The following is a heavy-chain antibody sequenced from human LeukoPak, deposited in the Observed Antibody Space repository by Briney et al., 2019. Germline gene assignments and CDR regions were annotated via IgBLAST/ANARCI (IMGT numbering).Heavy chain of an antibody. CDR2: INSSSSYI. CDR1: GFTFSSYN. V-gene: IGHV3-21*01. CDR3: ARDPAYCGGDCYSVYRDAFDI. J-gene: IGHJ3*02. Sequence: GGSLRLSCAASGFTFSSYNMNWVRQAPGKGREWVSSINSSSSYIYYADSVRGRFTISRDNAKNSLYLQINSLRAEDTAVYYCARDPAYCGGDCYSVYRDAFDIWGQGTRVTVSS. D-gene: IGHD2-21*02.